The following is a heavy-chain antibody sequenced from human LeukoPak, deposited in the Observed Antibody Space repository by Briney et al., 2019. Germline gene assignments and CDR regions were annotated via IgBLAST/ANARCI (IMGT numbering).Heavy chain of an antibody. V-gene: IGHV1-18*01. D-gene: IGHD6-19*01. CDR3: ARGRYSSGWWVSEFDY. CDR2: ISAYNGNT. Sequence: SVKVCCKASGYTFTSYGISWVRQAPGQGLEWMGWISAYNGNTNYAQKLQGRVTMTTDTSTSTAYMELRSLRSDDTAVYYCARGRYSSGWWVSEFDYWGQGTLVTVSS. CDR1: GYTFTSYG. J-gene: IGHJ4*02.